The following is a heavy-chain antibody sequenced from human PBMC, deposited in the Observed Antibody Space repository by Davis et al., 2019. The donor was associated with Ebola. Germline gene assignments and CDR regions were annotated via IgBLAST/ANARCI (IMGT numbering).Heavy chain of an antibody. D-gene: IGHD6-19*01. J-gene: IGHJ5*02. CDR2: IYPRDSDT. V-gene: IGHV5-51*01. Sequence: GESLKISCKGSGYSFTSYWIGWVRQMPGKGLEWMGIIYPRDSDTIYTPSFQGQVTISVDKSISTTYLQWSSLKASDSATYYCARGEDNYGWTSGWYFDPWGQGTLVTVSS. CDR3: ARGEDNYGWTSGWYFDP. CDR1: GYSFTSYW.